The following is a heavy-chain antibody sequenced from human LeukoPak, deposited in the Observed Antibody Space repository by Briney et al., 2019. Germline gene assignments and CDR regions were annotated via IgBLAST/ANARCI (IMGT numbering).Heavy chain of an antibody. Sequence: GGSLRLSCAASGFTFDDYAMHWVRQAPGKGLEWVSGISWNSGSIGYADSVKGRFTISRDNARNSLYLQMNSLRAEDTALYYCAKDRSSGSYHAYFDYWGQGTLVTVSS. V-gene: IGHV3-9*01. CDR2: ISWNSGSI. D-gene: IGHD1-26*01. CDR1: GFTFDDYA. CDR3: AKDRSSGSYHAYFDY. J-gene: IGHJ4*02.